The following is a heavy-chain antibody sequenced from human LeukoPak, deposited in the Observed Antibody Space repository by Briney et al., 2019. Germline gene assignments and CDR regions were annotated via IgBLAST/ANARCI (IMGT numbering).Heavy chain of an antibody. Sequence: HGESLKISCKASGNSFTNSWIHWVRQMPGKGLERGRITYAADYATRSSPSFQGQVIISVDKSISTSFLQWSSLKASDTAIYYCTRHNYGMDVWGQGTTVTVSS. J-gene: IGHJ6*02. V-gene: IGHV5-51*01. CDR1: GNSFTNSW. CDR3: TRHNYGMDV. CDR2: TYAADYAT.